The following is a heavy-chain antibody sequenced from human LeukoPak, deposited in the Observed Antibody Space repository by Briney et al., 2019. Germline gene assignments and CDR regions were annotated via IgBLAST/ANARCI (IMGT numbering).Heavy chain of an antibody. J-gene: IGHJ4*02. Sequence: SGGSVRLSCGACGFTFSYFGMHWVRQAPGKGREWVAFIRYDGSNEYYAESVKGRFTISRDNSKNTLYLQMNSLRVEDTAAYYCAKIEGKYQLANIPDSWGQGTLVTVSS. CDR2: IRYDGSNE. V-gene: IGHV3-30*02. D-gene: IGHD2-2*01. CDR1: GFTFSYFG. CDR3: AKIEGKYQLANIPDS.